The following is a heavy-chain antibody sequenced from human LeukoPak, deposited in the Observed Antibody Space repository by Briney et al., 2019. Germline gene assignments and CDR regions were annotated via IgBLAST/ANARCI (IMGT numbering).Heavy chain of an antibody. J-gene: IGHJ4*02. CDR2: IIPIFGTA. V-gene: IGHV1-69*13. CDR3: ARVNTSGHDPFDY. Sequence: GASVKVSCKAFGGTFSSYAISWVRQAPGQGLEWMGGIIPIFGTANYAQKFQGRVTITADESTSTAYMELSSLRSEDTAVYYCARVNTSGHDPFDYWGQGTLVTVSS. CDR1: GGTFSSYA. D-gene: IGHD3-3*01.